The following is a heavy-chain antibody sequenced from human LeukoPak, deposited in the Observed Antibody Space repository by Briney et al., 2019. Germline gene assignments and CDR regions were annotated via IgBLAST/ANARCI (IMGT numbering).Heavy chain of an antibody. CDR3: ARRPIKYYYYGMDV. CDR1: GFTFSSYG. CDR2: ISYDGSNK. J-gene: IGHJ6*02. Sequence: GRSLRLSRAASGFTFSSYGMHWVRQAPGKGLEWVAVISYDGSNKYYADSVKGRFTISRDNSKNTLYLQMNSLRAEDTAVYYCARRPIKYYYYGMDVWGQGTTVTVSS. V-gene: IGHV3-30*03.